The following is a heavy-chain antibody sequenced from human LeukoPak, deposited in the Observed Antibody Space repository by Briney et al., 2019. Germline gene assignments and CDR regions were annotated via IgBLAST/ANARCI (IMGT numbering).Heavy chain of an antibody. CDR1: GFTLSSYA. CDR2: ISGSGGCT. Sequence: GGSLRLSCAASGFTLSSYAMSWVRQAPGKGLEWVSAISGSGGCTYYADSVKGRFTISRDNSKNTLYLQMNSLKTEDTAVYYCTSRLLWFGEGGQGTLVTVSS. V-gene: IGHV3-23*01. J-gene: IGHJ4*02. CDR3: TSRLLWFGE. D-gene: IGHD3-10*01.